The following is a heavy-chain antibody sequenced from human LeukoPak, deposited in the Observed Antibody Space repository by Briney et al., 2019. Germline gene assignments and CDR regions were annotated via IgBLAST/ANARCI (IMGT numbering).Heavy chain of an antibody. Sequence: PGGSLRLSCAASGFTFSNAWMSWVRQAPGKGLEWVAVISYDGSNKYYADSVKGRFTISRDNSKNTLYLQMNSLRAEDTAVYYCARAPEADVELGAFDIWGQGTMVTVSS. D-gene: IGHD1-7*01. CDR1: GFTFSNAW. J-gene: IGHJ3*02. CDR2: ISYDGSNK. CDR3: ARAPEADVELGAFDI. V-gene: IGHV3-30-3*01.